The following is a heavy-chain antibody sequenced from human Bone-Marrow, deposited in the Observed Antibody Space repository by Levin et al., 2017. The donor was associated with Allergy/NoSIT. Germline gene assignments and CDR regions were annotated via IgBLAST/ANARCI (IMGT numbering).Heavy chain of an antibody. CDR1: GGSISSSSYY. V-gene: IGHV4-39*07. J-gene: IGHJ5*02. CDR3: ARKQWLAAGGNWFDP. D-gene: IGHD6-19*01. Sequence: KPSETLSLTCTVSGGSISSSSYYWGWIRQPPGKGLEWIGSIYYSGSTYYNPSLKSRVTISVDTSKNQFSLKLSSVTAADTAVYCCARKQWLAAGGNWFDPWGQGTLVTVSS. CDR2: IYYSGST.